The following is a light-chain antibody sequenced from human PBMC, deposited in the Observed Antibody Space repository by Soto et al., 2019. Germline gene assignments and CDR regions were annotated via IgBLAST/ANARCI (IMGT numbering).Light chain of an antibody. CDR1: QSISSL. J-gene: IGKJ5*01. CDR2: SAS. V-gene: IGKV3-15*01. CDR3: QQYYDWPIT. Sequence: EIVLTQSPATLSVSPGERATLSCRASQSISSLLAWYQQKPGQTPRLLIYSASTRATGIPARFSGSGSGADFTLTISSLQSEDFAVYYCQQYYDWPITFGQGTRLEI.